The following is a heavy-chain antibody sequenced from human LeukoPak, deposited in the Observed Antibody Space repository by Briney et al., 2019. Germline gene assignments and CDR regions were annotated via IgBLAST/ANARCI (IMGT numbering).Heavy chain of an antibody. CDR1: GFTFCIYG. Sequence: GGSLRLSCAPSGFTFCIYGISWVRQAPGEGLEWVSNIKQVGSEKHYVDSVRGRFTISRDNAKNSLYLQMNSLRVEYTAVYYCVRDSTGWQANSFDIWGQGTMVTVSS. CDR3: VRDSTGWQANSFDI. J-gene: IGHJ3*02. V-gene: IGHV3-7*01. CDR2: IKQVGSEK. D-gene: IGHD2-8*02.